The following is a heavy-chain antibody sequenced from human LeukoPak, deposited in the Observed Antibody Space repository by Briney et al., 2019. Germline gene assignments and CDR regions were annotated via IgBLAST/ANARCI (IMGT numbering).Heavy chain of an antibody. CDR3: ARAEGFHYPFDY. Sequence: ASETLSLTCTVSGYSISSGYYWGWIRQPPGKGLEWIGSIYHSGRTYYNPSLKSRVAISVDTSKNQFSLKLSSVTAADTAVYYCARAEGFHYPFDYWGQGTLVTVSS. J-gene: IGHJ4*02. CDR1: GYSISSGYY. CDR2: IYHSGRT. V-gene: IGHV4-38-2*02. D-gene: IGHD3-22*01.